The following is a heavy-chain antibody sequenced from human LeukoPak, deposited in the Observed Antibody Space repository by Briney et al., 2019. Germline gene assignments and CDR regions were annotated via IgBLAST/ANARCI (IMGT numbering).Heavy chain of an antibody. V-gene: IGHV1-8*01. D-gene: IGHD3-10*02. CDR1: GYTFINHD. CDR2: MNPNTGAT. Sequence: ASVKVSCKASGYTFINHDINWVRQAPGQGLEWMGWMNPNTGATGYAQKFRDRATMSANTSMNTAYLDLDRLTSDDTAVYFCVRRLLFPPDFWGQGTLVSVSS. CDR3: VRRLLFPPDF. J-gene: IGHJ4*02.